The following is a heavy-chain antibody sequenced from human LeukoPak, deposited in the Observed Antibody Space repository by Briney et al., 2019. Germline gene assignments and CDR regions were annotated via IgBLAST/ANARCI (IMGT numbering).Heavy chain of an antibody. J-gene: IGHJ2*01. D-gene: IGHD2-2*01. V-gene: IGHV3-74*01. CDR3: ARDRIVVVPAAVVVSVWYFDL. Sequence: GGSLRLSCAASGFTFSSYWMHWVRQAPGKGLVWVSRINSDGSSTSYADSVKGRFTISRDNAKNTLDLQMNSLRAEDTAVYYCARDRIVVVPAAVVVSVWYFDLWGRGTLVTVSS. CDR2: INSDGSST. CDR1: GFTFSSYW.